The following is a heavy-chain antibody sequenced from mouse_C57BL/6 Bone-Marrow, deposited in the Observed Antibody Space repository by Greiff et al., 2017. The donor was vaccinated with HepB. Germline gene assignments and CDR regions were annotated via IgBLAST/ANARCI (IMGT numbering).Heavy chain of an antibody. CDR1: GYTFTGYW. D-gene: IGHD1-1*01. J-gene: IGHJ2*01. CDR3: ARTPLYYGSSSYYFDY. Sequence: VKLVESGAELMKPGASVKLSCKATGYTFTGYWIEWVKQRPGHGLEWIGEILPGSGSTNYNEKFKGKATFTADTSSNTAYMQLSSLTTEDSAIYYCARTPLYYGSSSYYFDYWGQGTTLTVSS. V-gene: IGHV1-9*01. CDR2: ILPGSGST.